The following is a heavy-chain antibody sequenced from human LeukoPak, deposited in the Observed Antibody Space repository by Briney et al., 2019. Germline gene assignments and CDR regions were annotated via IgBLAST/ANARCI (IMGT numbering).Heavy chain of an antibody. CDR3: ARAGYDFWSGYFFDY. CDR2: ISWDGGST. CDR1: GFTFEDYT. Sequence: GGSLRLSCAASGFTFEDYTMHWVRQAPGKGLEWVSLISWDGGSTYYADSVKGRFTISRDNSKNSLYLQMNSLRTEDTALYYCARAGYDFWSGYFFDYWGQGTLVTVSS. D-gene: IGHD3-3*01. J-gene: IGHJ4*02. V-gene: IGHV3-43*01.